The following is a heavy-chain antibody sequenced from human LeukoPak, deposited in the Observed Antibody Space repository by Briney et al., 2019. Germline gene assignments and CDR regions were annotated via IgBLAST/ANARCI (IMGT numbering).Heavy chain of an antibody. CDR3: AKGKNSGTYAYYFDY. J-gene: IGHJ4*02. Sequence: PGGSLRLSCAASGFTFSSYWMSWVRQAPGKGLEWVTVMSYDGSNEYYADSVKGRFTISRDNSKNTLYPQMNSLRVEDTAVYYCAKGKNSGTYAYYFDYWGQGTLVTVSS. CDR1: GFTFSSYW. V-gene: IGHV3-30*18. D-gene: IGHD1-26*01. CDR2: MSYDGSNE.